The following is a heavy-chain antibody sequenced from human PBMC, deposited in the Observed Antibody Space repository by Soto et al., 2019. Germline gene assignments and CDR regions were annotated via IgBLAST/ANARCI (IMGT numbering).Heavy chain of an antibody. Sequence: SETLSLTCAVPGGSFTSNNWWTWVRQPPGQGLEWIGEIHRTGSTNYNPSLKSRVTISLDKSENQFSLKVTSLTAADTAVYYCASRDPGTSVDYWGQGTLVTVSS. V-gene: IGHV4-4*02. J-gene: IGHJ4*02. CDR1: GGSFTSNNW. D-gene: IGHD1-7*01. CDR3: ASRDPGTSVDY. CDR2: IHRTGST.